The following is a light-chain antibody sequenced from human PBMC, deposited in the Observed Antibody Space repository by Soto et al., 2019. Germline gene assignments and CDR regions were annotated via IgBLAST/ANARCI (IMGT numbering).Light chain of an antibody. CDR3: AAWDDSLNGL. Sequence: QSVLTQPPSVSEAPRQRVTISCSGSSSNIGNNAVNWYQQLPGKAPKLLIYSNNQRPSGVPDRFSGSKSGTSASLAISGLQSEDEADYYCAAWDDSLNGLFGGGTKLTVL. CDR1: SSNIGNNA. CDR2: SNN. V-gene: IGLV1-36*01. J-gene: IGLJ2*01.